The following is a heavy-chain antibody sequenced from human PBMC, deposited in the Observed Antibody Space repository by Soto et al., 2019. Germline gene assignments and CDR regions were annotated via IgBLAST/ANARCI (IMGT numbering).Heavy chain of an antibody. CDR2: ISGIGGST. J-gene: IGHJ4*02. CDR1: GFTFTDYA. D-gene: IGHD6-13*01. V-gene: IGHV3-23*01. Sequence: PGGSLRLSCAASGFTFTDYALSWVRQAPGKGLEWVATISGIGGSTYLADSVKGRLSISRDNSKNTVSLLMNSLTAEDTAVYFWASVSSGYISCWYYFGYWGRGTLVTVSS. CDR3: ASVSSGYISCWYYFGY.